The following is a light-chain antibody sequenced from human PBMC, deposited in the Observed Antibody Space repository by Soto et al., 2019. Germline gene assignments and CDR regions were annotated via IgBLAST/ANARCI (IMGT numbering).Light chain of an antibody. CDR2: SVS. Sequence: QSALTQPASVSGSPGQPITISCSGSSSDIGAYNHVAWFQQFPGKTPKLVIYSVSDRPSGVSYRFSGSKSGNTASLTISGLQADDEADYYCISYTVSRSYVFGTGTKLTVL. J-gene: IGLJ1*01. CDR1: SSDIGAYNH. CDR3: ISYTVSRSYV. V-gene: IGLV2-14*01.